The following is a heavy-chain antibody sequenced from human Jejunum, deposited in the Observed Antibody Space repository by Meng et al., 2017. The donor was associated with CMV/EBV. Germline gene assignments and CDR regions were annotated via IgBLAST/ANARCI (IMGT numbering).Heavy chain of an antibody. V-gene: IGHV3-11*01. J-gene: IGHJ4*02. Sequence: GFSFSAHYMSWFRQAPGKGLAWVSYMSSGGTTTNYADSVKGRFTISRDNAKNSLYLQMNSLRAEDTAVYYCVRRVNDFWSGYYDYWGQGTVVTVSS. CDR2: MSSGGTTT. D-gene: IGHD3-3*01. CDR1: GFSFSAHY. CDR3: VRRVNDFWSGYYDY.